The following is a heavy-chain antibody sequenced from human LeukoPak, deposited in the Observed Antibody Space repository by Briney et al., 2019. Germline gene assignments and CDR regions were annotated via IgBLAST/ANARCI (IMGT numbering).Heavy chain of an antibody. V-gene: IGHV1-69*05. CDR3: ATSPNPNDGKSNY. J-gene: IGHJ4*02. CDR2: IIPIFGTA. CDR1: GGTFSSYA. Sequence: GASVKVSCKASGGTFSSYAINWVRQAPGQGLEWMGRIIPIFGTANYAQKFRGRVTITTDESTSTAYMELSSLRSEDTAVYYCATSPNPNDGKSNYWGQGTLVTVSS. D-gene: IGHD1-1*01.